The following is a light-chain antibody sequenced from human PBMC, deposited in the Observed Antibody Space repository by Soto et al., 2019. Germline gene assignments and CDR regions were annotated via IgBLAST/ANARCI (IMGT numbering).Light chain of an antibody. CDR3: AAYAGSYMPVV. CDR1: RSDIGGFNY. CDR2: EVT. V-gene: IGLV2-8*01. J-gene: IGLJ3*02. Sequence: QSALTQPPSASGSPGQSVTISCTGTRSDIGGFNYVSWYQQHPGKVPKLLLYEVTKRPSGVPDRFSGSKSGNAASLTVSGLQADDEADSYCAAYAGSYMPVVFGGGTKLTVL.